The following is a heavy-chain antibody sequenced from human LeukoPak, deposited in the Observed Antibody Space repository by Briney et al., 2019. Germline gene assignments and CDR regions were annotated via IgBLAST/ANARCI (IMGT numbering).Heavy chain of an antibody. Sequence: GGSLRLSCAASGFTFSSYAMSWVRQAPGKGLEWVSDISGSGGSTYYADSVKGRFTISRDNSKNTLYLQTNSLRAEDTAVYYCAKVMTRTMVRGVPPSDYWGQGTLVSVSS. J-gene: IGHJ4*02. CDR2: ISGSGGST. CDR1: GFTFSSYA. CDR3: AKVMTRTMVRGVPPSDY. V-gene: IGHV3-23*01. D-gene: IGHD3-10*01.